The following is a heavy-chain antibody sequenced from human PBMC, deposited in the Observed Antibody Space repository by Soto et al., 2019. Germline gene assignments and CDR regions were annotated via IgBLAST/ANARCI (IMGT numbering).Heavy chain of an antibody. CDR3: ARETGVVSLDY. V-gene: IGHV3-21*02. Sequence: EVQLVESGGGLVKPGGSLTLSCAASGFTFNSYDFNWVRQAPGKGLEWVSSISSGSRYIFYADSVKGRFTVSRDNAKSSLYLHMNSLRADDTAVYYCARETGVVSLDYWGQGTLVAVSS. CDR2: ISSGSRYI. J-gene: IGHJ4*02. D-gene: IGHD2-15*01. CDR1: GFTFNSYD.